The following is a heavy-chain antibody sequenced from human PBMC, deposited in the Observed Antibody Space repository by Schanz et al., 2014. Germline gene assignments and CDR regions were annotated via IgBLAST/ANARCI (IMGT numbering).Heavy chain of an antibody. CDR2: ISGSGGST. V-gene: IGHV3-23*04. Sequence: EVQLVESGGGLVQPGGSLRLSCAASGFSVGNKYMSWVRQAPGKGLEWVSAISGSGGSTYYADSVKGRFTISRDNAKNTLYLQMNSLRAEDTAVYYCARPALWFGDNCFDPGGEGTLVTVSS. D-gene: IGHD3-10*01. CDR3: ARPALWFGDNCFDP. J-gene: IGHJ5*02. CDR1: GFSVGNKY.